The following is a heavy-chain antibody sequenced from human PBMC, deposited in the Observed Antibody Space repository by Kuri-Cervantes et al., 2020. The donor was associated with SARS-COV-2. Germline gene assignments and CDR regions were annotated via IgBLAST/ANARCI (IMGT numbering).Heavy chain of an antibody. J-gene: IGHJ3*02. CDR2: INPSGGST. D-gene: IGHD3-10*01. V-gene: IGHV1-46*01. Sequence: ASVKVSCKASGYTFTSYGISWVRQAPGQGLEWMGIINPSGGSTSYAQKFQGRVTMTRDTSTSTVYMELSSLRSEDTAVYCCARDQGPLWSDAFDIWGRGTMVTVSS. CDR1: GYTFTSYG. CDR3: ARDQGPLWSDAFDI.